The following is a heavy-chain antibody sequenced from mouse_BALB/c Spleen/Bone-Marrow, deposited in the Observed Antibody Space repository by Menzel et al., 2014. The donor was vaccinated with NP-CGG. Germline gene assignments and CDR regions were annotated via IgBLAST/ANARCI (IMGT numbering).Heavy chain of an antibody. J-gene: IGHJ4*01. CDR2: INLNNGGS. V-gene: IGHV1S81*02. CDR1: GYTFTSYW. Sequence: QVQLKESGAELVKPGASVKLSCKASGYTFTSYWMHWVKLRPGQGFEWIGEINLNNGGSNYNEKFRRKATLTVDKSSNTAYMQLNSLTSEDSAVYYCTRLFYGSSDYAMDNRGQGTSVTVSS. D-gene: IGHD1-1*01. CDR3: TRLFYGSSDYAMDN.